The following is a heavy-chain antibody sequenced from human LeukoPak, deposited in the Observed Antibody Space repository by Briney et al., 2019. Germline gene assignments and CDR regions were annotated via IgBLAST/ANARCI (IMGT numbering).Heavy chain of an antibody. D-gene: IGHD6-19*01. V-gene: IGHV3-66*01. Sequence: PGGSLRLSCAASGFTVSSNYMSWVRQAPGKGLEGVSVIYSGGSTYYADSVKGRFTISRDNSKNTLYLQMNSLRAEDTAVYYCASSSSGWPSAFDYWGQGTLVTVSS. CDR1: GFTVSSNY. CDR2: IYSGGST. CDR3: ASSSSGWPSAFDY. J-gene: IGHJ4*02.